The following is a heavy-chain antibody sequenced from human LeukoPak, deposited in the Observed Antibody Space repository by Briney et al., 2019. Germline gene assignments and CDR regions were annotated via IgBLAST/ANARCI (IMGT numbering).Heavy chain of an antibody. J-gene: IGHJ3*02. CDR2: IYYSGST. CDR3: GRGAPLTVGASRAFDI. CDR1: GGSISSYY. V-gene: IGHV4-59*01. Sequence: PSETLSLTWTVSGGSISSYYWSWIRQPPGKGLEWIGYIYYSGSTNYNPSLKSRVTISVDTSKNQFSLKLSSVTAADAAVYYCGRGAPLTVGASRAFDIWGQGTMVTVSS. D-gene: IGHD1-26*01.